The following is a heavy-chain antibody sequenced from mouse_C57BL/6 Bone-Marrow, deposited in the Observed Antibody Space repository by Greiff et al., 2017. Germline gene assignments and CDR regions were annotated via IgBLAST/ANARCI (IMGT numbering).Heavy chain of an antibody. D-gene: IGHD1-1*01. CDR2: IYPGNGDT. J-gene: IGHJ1*03. CDR1: GYTFTSYN. V-gene: IGHV1-12*01. CDR3: ASPVYYYGSSYFDV. Sequence: LQQSGAELVRPGASVKMSCKASGYTFTSYNMHWVKQTPRQGLEWIGAIYPGNGDTSYNQKFKGKATLTVDKSSSTAYMQLSSLTSEDSAVYFCASPVYYYGSSYFDVWGTGTTVTVSS.